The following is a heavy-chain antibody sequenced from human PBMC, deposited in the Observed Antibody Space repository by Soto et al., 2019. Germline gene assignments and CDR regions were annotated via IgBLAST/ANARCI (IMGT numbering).Heavy chain of an antibody. Sequence: HPGGSLRLSCKASGFSFWTYGMHWVRQAPGKGLAWVAVIWYDSSDQRYADSVKGRFTISRDNSVNTVYLQMNNLRAEDTAKYYCVRGVYYDYSEVDFDSWGQGTLVTVSS. J-gene: IGHJ4*02. D-gene: IGHD3-22*01. CDR1: GFSFWTYG. V-gene: IGHV3-33*01. CDR2: IWYDSSDQ. CDR3: VRGVYYDYSEVDFDS.